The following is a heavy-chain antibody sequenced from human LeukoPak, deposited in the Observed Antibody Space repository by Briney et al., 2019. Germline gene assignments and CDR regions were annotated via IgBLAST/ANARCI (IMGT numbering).Heavy chain of an antibody. Sequence: GGSLRLSCAASAFTFSSYAMRWVRQAPGKGRECVLAISGSGGSTYYTDSVKGRFTISRDNSKNTLYLQMNSLRAEDTAVDYCAKTVTHSGFDPWGQGTLVTVS. V-gene: IGHV3-23*01. CDR3: AKTVTHSGFDP. CDR2: ISGSGGST. J-gene: IGHJ5*02. D-gene: IGHD4-17*01. CDR1: AFTFSSYA.